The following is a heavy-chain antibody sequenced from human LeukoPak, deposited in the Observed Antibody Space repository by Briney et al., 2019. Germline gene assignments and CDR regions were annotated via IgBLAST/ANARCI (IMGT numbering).Heavy chain of an antibody. Sequence: PSETLSLTCTVSGGSINSYYWSWIRQPPGKGLECIGYIHYTGSTNYNPSLKSRVTISVDTSKNQFSLKLSSVTAADTAVYYCARERRGRRGYCSGGSCHHGWFDPWGQGTLVTVSS. J-gene: IGHJ5*02. D-gene: IGHD2-15*01. CDR1: GGSINSYY. CDR2: IHYTGST. V-gene: IGHV4-59*01. CDR3: ARERRGRRGYCSGGSCHHGWFDP.